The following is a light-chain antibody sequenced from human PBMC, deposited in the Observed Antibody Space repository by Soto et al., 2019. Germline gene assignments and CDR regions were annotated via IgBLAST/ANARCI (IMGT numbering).Light chain of an antibody. CDR2: DAA. CDR1: QSISSW. CDR3: QHYNSYSQA. V-gene: IGKV1-5*01. Sequence: DIQMTQSPSTLSASVGDRVTITCRASQSISSWLAWDQQKPGKAPKLLISDAANLESGVPSRFSGSGSGTEFTRTISSLQPDDFATYYCQHYNSYSQAFGQGTTVEIK. J-gene: IGKJ1*01.